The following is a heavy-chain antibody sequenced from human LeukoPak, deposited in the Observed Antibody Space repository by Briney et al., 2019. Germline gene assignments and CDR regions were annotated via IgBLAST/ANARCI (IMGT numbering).Heavy chain of an antibody. CDR3: AREFRVLPDI. D-gene: IGHD2-8*02. CDR2: INTDGSTT. J-gene: IGHJ3*02. V-gene: IGHV3-74*01. CDR1: GVTFSSYW. Sequence: GGSLRLSCAASGVTFSSYWMHWVRRPPGKGGLWVSRINTDGSTTNYADSVKGRFTISRDNAKNTLYLQMNSLRAEDTAVNYCAREFRVLPDIWGLGTMVTVSS.